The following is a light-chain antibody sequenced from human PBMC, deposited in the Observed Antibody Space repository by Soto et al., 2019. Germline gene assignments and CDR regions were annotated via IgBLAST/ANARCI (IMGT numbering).Light chain of an antibody. V-gene: IGKV1-9*01. CDR1: QGINSY. CDR3: QQLYSYPFT. CDR2: AAS. J-gene: IGKJ3*01. Sequence: DIQLTQSPSFLSASVGDRVTITCRASQGINSYLTWYQQKPGKAPKLLIYAASALHGGVPSRFSGSGSGTAFPLTISSLQPEDFATYYCQQLYSYPFTFGPGTKVNIK.